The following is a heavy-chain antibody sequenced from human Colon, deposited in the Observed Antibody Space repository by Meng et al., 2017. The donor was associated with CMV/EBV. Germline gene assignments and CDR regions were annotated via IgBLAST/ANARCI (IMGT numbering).Heavy chain of an antibody. V-gene: IGHV1-2*02. D-gene: IGHD2-21*01. Sequence: QGQLITSGSEVKKPGASVKVSCKTSGYTFTAKHLPWVRHAPGQGLEWMGWIYPQNGGTYFEQKFQGRVTMTSDTSISTAYMELSSLTSDDTDSYYCIKEDWYFDFWGQGTLVTVSS. CDR3: IKEDWYFDF. CDR1: GYTFTAKH. CDR2: IYPQNGGT. J-gene: IGHJ4*02.